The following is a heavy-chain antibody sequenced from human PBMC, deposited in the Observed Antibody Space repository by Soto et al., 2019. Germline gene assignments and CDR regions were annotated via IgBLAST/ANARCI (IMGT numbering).Heavy chain of an antibody. CDR2: IYYSGSN. CDR1: GGSISSGDDF. V-gene: IGHV4-30-4*01. D-gene: IGHD3-10*01. Sequence: QVQLQESGPGLVKPSQTLSLTCTVSGGSISSGDDFWTWIRQPPGKGLEWIGYIYYSGSNYYNPSLKCRLTMSVDTSRSQCSRKLSSVTAADTAVYYCATDRAKGKYYYYSGMDVWGQGTTVTVSS. CDR3: ATDRAKGKYYYYSGMDV. J-gene: IGHJ6*02.